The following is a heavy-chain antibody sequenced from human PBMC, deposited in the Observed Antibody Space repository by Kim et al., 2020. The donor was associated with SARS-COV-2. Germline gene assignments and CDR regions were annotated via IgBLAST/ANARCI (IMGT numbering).Heavy chain of an antibody. CDR3: ANFGPMTTVIINWFDP. D-gene: IGHD4-17*01. CDR2: IYSGGSST. CDR1: GFTFSSYA. Sequence: GGSLRLSCAASGFTFSSYAMSWVRQAPGKGLEWVSVIYSGGSSTYYADSVKGRFTISRDNSKNTLYLQMNSLRAEDTAVYYCANFGPMTTVIINWFDPWGQGTLVTVSS. J-gene: IGHJ5*02. V-gene: IGHV3-23*03.